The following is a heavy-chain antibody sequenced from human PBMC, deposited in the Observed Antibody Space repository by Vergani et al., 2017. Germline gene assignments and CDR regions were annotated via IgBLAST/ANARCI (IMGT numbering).Heavy chain of an antibody. CDR2: IYVSGIT. D-gene: IGHD3-10*01. J-gene: IGHJ6*02. V-gene: IGHV4-61*02. CDR3: ARAALILSPGYGSGRDYYYGMDV. Sequence: QVQLQESGPGLVKPSQTLSLTCTVSGASINNDFYYWHWIRQPAGKGLEWIGRIYVSGITDYNSSLQSRVSMSVDTSKNQFSLTLTSVTAADTAVYYCARAALILSPGYGSGRDYYYGMDVWGQGTTVTVSS. CDR1: GASINNDFYY.